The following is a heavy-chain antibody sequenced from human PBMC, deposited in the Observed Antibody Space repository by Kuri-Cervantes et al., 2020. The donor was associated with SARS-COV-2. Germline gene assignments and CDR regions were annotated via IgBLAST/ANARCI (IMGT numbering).Heavy chain of an antibody. J-gene: IGHJ4*02. Sequence: ASVKVSCKAFGYTFTSYYMHWVRQAPGQGLEWMGIINPSGGSTSYAQKFQGRVTMTRDTSTSTVYMELSSLRSEDTAVYYCARDTYYYDSSGYFIPLGYWGQGTLVTVSS. CDR3: ARDTYYYDSSGYFIPLGY. CDR2: INPSGGST. CDR1: GYTFTSYY. V-gene: IGHV1-46*01. D-gene: IGHD3-22*01.